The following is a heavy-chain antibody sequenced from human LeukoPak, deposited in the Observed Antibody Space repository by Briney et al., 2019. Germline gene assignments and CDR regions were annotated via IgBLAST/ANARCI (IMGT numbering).Heavy chain of an antibody. CDR3: ATDRVRYDISTWRCNY. J-gene: IGHJ4*02. CDR2: TKSKSDGETT. V-gene: IGHV3-15*01. D-gene: IGHD3-9*01. Sequence: GGSLRLSCAVSGFTLSNAWMSWVRQAPGKGLEWVCRTKSKSDGETTDYAAPVKGRFTISRDDSKNTLYLQMNSLKTDDTAVYYCATDRVRYDISTWRCNYWGQGALVTVSS. CDR1: GFTLSNAW.